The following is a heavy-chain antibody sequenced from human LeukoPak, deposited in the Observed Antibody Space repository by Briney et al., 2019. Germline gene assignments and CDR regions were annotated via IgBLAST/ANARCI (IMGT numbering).Heavy chain of an antibody. D-gene: IGHD3-10*01. V-gene: IGHV1-18*01. CDR3: ATFRGDGSPVGVDV. CDR1: GYTFTSYG. CDR2: ISAYNGNT. Sequence: ASVKVSCKASGYTFTSYGISWVRQAPGQGLEWMGWISAYNGNTNYAQKLQGRVTMTTDTSTSTAYMELRSLRSDDTAVYYCATFRGDGSPVGVDVWAKGPRSPSPQ. J-gene: IGHJ6*04.